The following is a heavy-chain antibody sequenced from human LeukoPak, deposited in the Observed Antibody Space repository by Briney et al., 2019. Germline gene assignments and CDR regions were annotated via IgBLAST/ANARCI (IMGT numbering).Heavy chain of an antibody. CDR1: GGSISSYY. CDR2: IYYSGST. CDR3: GRLAAGYDSTVGAFDI. Sequence: SETLSLTCTVSGGSISSYYWSWIRQPPGKGLEWIGYIYYSGSTNYNPSLKSRVTISVDTSKNQFSLKLSSVTAADTAVYYCGRLAAGYDSTVGAFDIWGQGTMVTVSS. V-gene: IGHV4-59*08. J-gene: IGHJ3*02. D-gene: IGHD3-22*01.